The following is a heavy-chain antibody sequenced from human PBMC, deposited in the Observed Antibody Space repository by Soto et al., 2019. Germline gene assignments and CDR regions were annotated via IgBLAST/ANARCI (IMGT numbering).Heavy chain of an antibody. J-gene: IGHJ1*01. CDR1: GFTHSTFA. CDR3: AKEYYSEGPIQH. D-gene: IGHD1-26*01. CDR2: ISSDGNKK. Sequence: QVHLVESGGGVVQPGRSLRLSCAASGFTHSTFAMHWVRQAPGKGLEWVAVISSDGNKKTYGDSVRGRFDISRDNSKNTLYLQMNSLRTEDTALYFCAKEYYSEGPIQHWGQGTLVTVSS. V-gene: IGHV3-30*09.